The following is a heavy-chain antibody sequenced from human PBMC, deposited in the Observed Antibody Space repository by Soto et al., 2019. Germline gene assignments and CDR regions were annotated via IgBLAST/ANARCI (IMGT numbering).Heavy chain of an antibody. CDR3: ATRGGGYYYDSQRNDY. V-gene: IGHV4-4*02. CDR1: GGSISSSNW. D-gene: IGHD3-22*01. Sequence: PSETLSLTCAVSGGSISSSNWWSWVRQPPGKGLEWIGEIYHSGSTNYNPSLKSRVTISVDKSKNQFSLKLSSVTAADTAVYYCATRGGGYYYDSQRNDYWGQGTLVTVSS. CDR2: IYHSGST. J-gene: IGHJ4*02.